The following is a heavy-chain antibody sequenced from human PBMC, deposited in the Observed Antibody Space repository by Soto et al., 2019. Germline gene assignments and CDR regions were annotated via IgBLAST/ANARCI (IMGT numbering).Heavy chain of an antibody. D-gene: IGHD1-1*01. CDR1: GYSFTSYW. CDR3: ARRSVQLERSRDYYYYYGMDV. V-gene: IGHV5-51*01. CDR2: IYPGDSDT. J-gene: IGHJ6*02. Sequence: GESLKISCKGSGYSFTSYWIGWVRQMPGKGLEWMGIIYPGDSDTRYSPSFQGQVTISADKSISTAYLQWSSLKASDTAMYYCARRSVQLERSRDYYYYYGMDVWGQGTTVTVSS.